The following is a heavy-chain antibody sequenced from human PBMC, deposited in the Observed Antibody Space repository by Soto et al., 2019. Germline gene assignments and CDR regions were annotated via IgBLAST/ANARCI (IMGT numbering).Heavy chain of an antibody. D-gene: IGHD6-19*01. J-gene: IGHJ4*02. V-gene: IGHV1-8*01. CDR3: AREYSSGWSKD. Sequence: QVQLVQSGAEVKKPGASVKVSCKASGYTFTSYDINWVRQATGQGLEWMGWMNPNSGNTGYAQKFQGRVTMTRNTXXXTAYXXXSSLRSEDTAVYYCAREYSSGWSKDWGQGTLVTVSS. CDR1: GYTFTSYD. CDR2: MNPNSGNT.